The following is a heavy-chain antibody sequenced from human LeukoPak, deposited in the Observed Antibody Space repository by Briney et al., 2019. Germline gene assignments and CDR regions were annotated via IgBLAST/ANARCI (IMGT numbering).Heavy chain of an antibody. J-gene: IGHJ3*02. D-gene: IGHD5-18*01. CDR2: ISSNSGSNT. CDR3: ARGARDTVMVTSDAFDI. V-gene: IGHV3-21*04. Sequence: GGSLRLSCAASGFSFGTYAMTWVRQAPGKGLDWVSTISSNSGSNTLYADSVKGRFTISRDNARNSLYLQMNSLRADDTAVYYCARGARDTVMVTSDAFDIWGQGTMVTVSS. CDR1: GFSFGTYA.